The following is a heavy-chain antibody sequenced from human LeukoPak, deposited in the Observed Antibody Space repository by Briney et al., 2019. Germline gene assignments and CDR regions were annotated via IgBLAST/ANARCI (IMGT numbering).Heavy chain of an antibody. CDR3: VVTTRSYPFDY. V-gene: IGHV3-7*01. D-gene: IGHD4-23*01. Sequence: GGSLRLSCAASGVTFSSNWMCWVRQDPGKGLEWVANINQYGSVKNYVDSVKGRFTISRDNAKNSLYLQMNSLRAEDTAVYYCVVTTRSYPFDYWGQGTLVTVSS. CDR2: INQYGSVK. CDR1: GVTFSSNW. J-gene: IGHJ4*02.